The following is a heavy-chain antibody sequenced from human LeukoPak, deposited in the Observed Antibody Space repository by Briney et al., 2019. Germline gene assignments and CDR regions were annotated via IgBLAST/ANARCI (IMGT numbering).Heavy chain of an antibody. Sequence: ASVKVSCKASGYTFTSYYMHWVRQAPGQGLEWMGIINPSGGSTSYAQKFQGRVTITADKSTSTAYMELSSLRSEDTAVYYCGCGYSSGWSLDYWGQGTLVTVSS. J-gene: IGHJ4*02. D-gene: IGHD6-19*01. V-gene: IGHV1-46*01. CDR2: INPSGGST. CDR3: GCGYSSGWSLDY. CDR1: GYTFTSYY.